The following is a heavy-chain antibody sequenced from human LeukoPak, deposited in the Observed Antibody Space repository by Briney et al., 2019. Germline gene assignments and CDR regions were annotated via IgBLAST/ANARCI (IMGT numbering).Heavy chain of an antibody. CDR3: ARGFRGANWFDP. J-gene: IGHJ5*02. D-gene: IGHD3-10*01. V-gene: IGHV3-7*05. CDR1: GFTLSSYW. CDR2: IKRDGTEK. Sequence: GGSLRLSCAASGFTLSSYWMAWVRQAPGKGLEWVANIKRDGTEKYYVDSVKGRFTISRDNAENSLYLQMNSLRAEDTALYYCARGFRGANWFDPWGQGTLFTVSS.